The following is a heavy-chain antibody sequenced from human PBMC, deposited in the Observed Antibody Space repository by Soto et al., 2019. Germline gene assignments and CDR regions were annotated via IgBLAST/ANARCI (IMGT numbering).Heavy chain of an antibody. Sequence: SVKVSCTASGGTFSSYAISWVRQAPGQGLEWMGGIIPIFGTANYAQKFQGRVTITADESTSTAYMELSSLRSEDTAVYYCARDRVVPSRPYYFDYWGQGTLVTVSS. CDR3: ARDRVVPSRPYYFDY. J-gene: IGHJ4*02. D-gene: IGHD2-2*01. CDR2: IIPIFGTA. V-gene: IGHV1-69*13. CDR1: GGTFSSYA.